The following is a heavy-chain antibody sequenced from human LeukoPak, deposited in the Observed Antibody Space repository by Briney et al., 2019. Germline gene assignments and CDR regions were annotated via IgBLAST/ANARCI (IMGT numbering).Heavy chain of an antibody. V-gene: IGHV4-4*07. CDR1: GGSISSYY. CDR3: ARVQGNYYDSSGYYYFDY. Sequence: PSETLSLTCTVSGGSISSYYWSWIRHPAGKGLEWIVRIYTSGSTNYNPSLKSRVTMSVDTSKNQFSLKLSSVTAADTAVYYCARVQGNYYDSSGYYYFDYWGQGTLVTVSS. J-gene: IGHJ4*02. D-gene: IGHD3-22*01. CDR2: IYTSGST.